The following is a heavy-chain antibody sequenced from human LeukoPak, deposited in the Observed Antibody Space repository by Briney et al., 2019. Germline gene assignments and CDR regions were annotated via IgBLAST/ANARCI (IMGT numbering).Heavy chain of an antibody. V-gene: IGHV4-59*01. J-gene: IGHJ3*02. CDR2: IYYSGST. Sequence: SETLSLTCTVSGGSISSYYWSWIRQPPGKRLEWIGYIYYSGSTNSNHSLKSRVTISADTSKNQFSLKLSSVTAADTAVYYCARGNYDSRGYSNAFDIWGQGAMVTVSS. CDR1: GGSISSYY. CDR3: ARGNYDSRGYSNAFDI. D-gene: IGHD3-22*01.